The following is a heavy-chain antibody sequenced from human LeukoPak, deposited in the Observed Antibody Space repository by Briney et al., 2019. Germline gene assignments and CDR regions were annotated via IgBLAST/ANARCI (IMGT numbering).Heavy chain of an antibody. CDR2: FSANSAST. J-gene: IGHJ6*03. V-gene: IGHV3-9*01. D-gene: IGHD3-3*02. CDR1: GFSFDEFA. CDR3: EKDIWRGGYIAFMVV. Sequence: GRPLRLSCAASGFSFDEFAMHGVRQAPGKGLECVSGFSANSASTGYADSVKGRFTISRDNAENSLYLQMNSLRTEETPLYFCEKDIWRGGYIAFMVVWGKGPSVTVSS.